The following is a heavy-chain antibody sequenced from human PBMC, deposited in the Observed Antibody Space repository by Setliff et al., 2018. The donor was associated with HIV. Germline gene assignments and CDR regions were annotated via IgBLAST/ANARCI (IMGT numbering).Heavy chain of an antibody. J-gene: IGHJ4*02. Sequence: ASVKVSCKASGYAFNSYTLNWVRQATGRGLEWMGWINPNSDNTAYAQKFQGRLTMTRNTSTGTVYVELSSLRTEDTALYFCAKDRSWTFDYWGEGTLVTVSS. CDR1: GYAFNSYT. CDR3: AKDRSWTFDY. V-gene: IGHV1-8*01. CDR2: INPNSDNT. D-gene: IGHD1-26*01.